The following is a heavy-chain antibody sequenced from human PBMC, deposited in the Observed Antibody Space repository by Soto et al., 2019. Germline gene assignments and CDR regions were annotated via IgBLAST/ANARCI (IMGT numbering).Heavy chain of an antibody. J-gene: IGHJ6*02. V-gene: IGHV1-46*01. CDR3: PRHPPVGVPDAIPVPSGMDV. CDR2: INPSGGST. CDR1: GYTFTGYY. D-gene: IGHD2-2*02. Sequence: ASVNFSCRASGYTFTGYYMHWVRYVSGGGREWMVIINPSGGSTSCAQKFQGRVTMTRDTSTSTVYMELSSLRSEDTAVYYCPRHPPVGVPDAIPVPSGMDVWGQGTTPTDYS.